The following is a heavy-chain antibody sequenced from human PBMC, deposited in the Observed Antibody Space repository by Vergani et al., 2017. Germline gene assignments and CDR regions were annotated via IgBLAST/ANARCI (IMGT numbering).Heavy chain of an antibody. V-gene: IGHV3-23*01. D-gene: IGHD2/OR15-2a*01. CDR2: ISARYPST. CDR1: GFTFSACP. J-gene: IGHJ4*02. Sequence: EVQLLQSGGGVIQPGGSVRLSCAASGFTFSACPMTCVRQAPGKGREGVSAISARYPSTYYADSVKGRFTFSRDNSKNILYRQMNSLRAEDTGVYYCARLSDDTSPYLQGGYDCWGQGTLVSVSS. CDR3: ARLSDDTSPYLQGGYDC.